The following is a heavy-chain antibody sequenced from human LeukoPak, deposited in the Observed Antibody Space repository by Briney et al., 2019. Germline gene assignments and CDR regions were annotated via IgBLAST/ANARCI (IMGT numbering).Heavy chain of an antibody. CDR3: TTDSRSGYGTLVN. CDR2: IKSKTDGGTT. D-gene: IGHD3-3*01. CDR1: GFTFSNAQ. J-gene: IGHJ4*02. V-gene: IGHV3-15*01. Sequence: KAGGSLRLSCAASGFTFSNAQMSWVRQAPGKGLEWVGRIKSKTDGGTTDYAAPVKGRFTISRDDSKNTLYLQMNSLKTEDTAVYYCTTDSRSGYGTLVNWDQGSLVIVSS.